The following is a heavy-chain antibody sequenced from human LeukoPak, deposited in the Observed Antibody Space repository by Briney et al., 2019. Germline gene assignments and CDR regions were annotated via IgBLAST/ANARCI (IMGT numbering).Heavy chain of an antibody. D-gene: IGHD3-22*01. CDR1: GGSISSYY. CDR3: ARVTGYVIEDYFDY. J-gene: IGHJ4*02. CDR2: IYYSGST. V-gene: IGHV4-59*01. Sequence: SETLPLTCTVSGGSISSYYWGWIRQPPGKGLEWIGYIYYSGSTNYNPSLKSRVTISVDTSKNQFSLKLSSVTAADTAMYYCARVTGYVIEDYFDYWGQGTLVTVSS.